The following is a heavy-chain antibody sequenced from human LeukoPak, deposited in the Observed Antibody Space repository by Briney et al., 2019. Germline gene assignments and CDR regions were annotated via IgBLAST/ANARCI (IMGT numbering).Heavy chain of an antibody. Sequence: GGSLRLSCAASGLTFSSYAMSWVRQAPGQGLEWVSTISNVGGRTYYANSVKGRFTISRDNSKSTLYLQMNSLRAEDTAVYYCAKGGNGYCTNGICSPRVVAAIDYWGQGTLVTVSS. CDR1: GLTFSSYA. J-gene: IGHJ4*02. V-gene: IGHV3-23*01. CDR3: AKGGNGYCTNGICSPRVVAAIDY. CDR2: ISNVGGRT. D-gene: IGHD2-8*01.